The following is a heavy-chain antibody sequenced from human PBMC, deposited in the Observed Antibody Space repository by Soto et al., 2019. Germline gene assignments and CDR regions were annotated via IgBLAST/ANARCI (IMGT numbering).Heavy chain of an antibody. CDR1: GGSISSGGYY. Sequence: QVQLQESGPGLVKPSQTLSLTCTVSGGSISSGGYYWSWIRQHPGKGLEWIGYIYYSGSTYYNPSLKSRVTISLDTSKNQFSLKLTSATAADTAVYYCARGVTMVRGVIHTPYFDYWGQGTLVTVSS. V-gene: IGHV4-31*03. D-gene: IGHD3-10*01. J-gene: IGHJ4*02. CDR3: ARGVTMVRGVIHTPYFDY. CDR2: IYYSGST.